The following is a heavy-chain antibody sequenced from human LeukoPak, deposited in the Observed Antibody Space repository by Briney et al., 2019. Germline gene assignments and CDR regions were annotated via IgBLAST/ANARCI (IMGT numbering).Heavy chain of an antibody. J-gene: IGHJ5*02. V-gene: IGHV3-30*02. CDR3: AKDLTTHFESSGYSSQLSS. Sequence: GGSLRLSCAASGFTFSTFGMHWVRQAPGKGPEWVAFISYDASNEFYADSVRGRFTISRDNSKNTVYLQMNSLSAEDTSLYHCAKDLTTHFESSGYSSQLSSWGQGTLVTVSS. CDR1: GFTFSTFG. CDR2: ISYDASNE. D-gene: IGHD3-22*01.